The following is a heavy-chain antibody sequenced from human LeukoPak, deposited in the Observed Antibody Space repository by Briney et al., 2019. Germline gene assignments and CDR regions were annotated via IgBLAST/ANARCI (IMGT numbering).Heavy chain of an antibody. CDR3: ARRRYYGSGSVYFNY. Sequence: PSETLSLTCTVSGGSISSSSSYWGWIRQPPGKGLEWIGSIYYSGSTYYNPSLKSRVTISVDTSKNQFSLKLSSVTVADTAVYYCARRRYYGSGSVYFNYWGQGTLVTVSS. CDR1: GGSISSSSSY. V-gene: IGHV4-39*01. CDR2: IYYSGST. D-gene: IGHD3-10*01. J-gene: IGHJ4*02.